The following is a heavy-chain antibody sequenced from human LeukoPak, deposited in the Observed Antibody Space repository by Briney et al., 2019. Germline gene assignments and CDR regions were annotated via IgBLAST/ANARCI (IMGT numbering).Heavy chain of an antibody. Sequence: GGCLRLSCAASGFTFSSYAMSWVRQAPGKGLEWVSAISGSGGSTYYADSVKGRFTIYRDNSKNTLYLQMNSLRAEDTAVYYCAKAIKYYDFWSGPYFDYWGQGTLVTVSS. CDR3: AKAIKYYDFWSGPYFDY. CDR1: GFTFSSYA. D-gene: IGHD3-3*01. CDR2: ISGSGGST. V-gene: IGHV3-23*01. J-gene: IGHJ4*02.